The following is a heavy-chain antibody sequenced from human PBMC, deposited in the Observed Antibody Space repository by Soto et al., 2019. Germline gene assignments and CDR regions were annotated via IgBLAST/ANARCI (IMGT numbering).Heavy chain of an antibody. CDR3: ARNEWLQKNFDY. CDR2: IYYSGST. V-gene: IGHV4-39*01. CDR1: GGSISSSSYY. Sequence: KPSETLSLTCTVSGGSISSSSYYWGWIRQPPGKGLEWIGSIYYSGSTYYNPSLKSRVTISVDTSKNQFSLKLSSVTAADTAVYYCARNEWLQKNFDYWGQGTLVTVSS. D-gene: IGHD5-12*01. J-gene: IGHJ4*02.